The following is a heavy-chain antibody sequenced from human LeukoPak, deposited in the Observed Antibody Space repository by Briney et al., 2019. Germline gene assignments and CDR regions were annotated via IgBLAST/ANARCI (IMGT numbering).Heavy chain of an antibody. CDR2: INHSGST. V-gene: IGHV4-34*01. CDR3: ARGRGYSYGYFDY. CDR1: GGSFSGYY. J-gene: IGHJ4*02. D-gene: IGHD5-18*01. Sequence: PSETLSLTCAVYGGSFSGYYWSWIRQPPGKGLERIGEINHSGSTNYNPSLKSRVTISVDTSKNQFSLKLSSVTAADTAVYYCARGRGYSYGYFDYWGQGTLVTVSS.